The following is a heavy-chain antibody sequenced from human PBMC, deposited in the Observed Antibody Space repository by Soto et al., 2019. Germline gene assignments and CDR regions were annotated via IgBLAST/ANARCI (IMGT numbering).Heavy chain of an antibody. Sequence: GASVKVSCKASGGTFSSYAISWVRQAPGQGLEWMGGIIPIFGTANYAQKFQGRVTITADESTSTAYMELSSLRSEDTAVYYCARGLLEAVAGTSGMDVWGQGTTVTVSS. J-gene: IGHJ6*02. V-gene: IGHV1-69*13. CDR1: GGTFSSYA. CDR3: ARGLLEAVAGTSGMDV. CDR2: IIPIFGTA. D-gene: IGHD6-19*01.